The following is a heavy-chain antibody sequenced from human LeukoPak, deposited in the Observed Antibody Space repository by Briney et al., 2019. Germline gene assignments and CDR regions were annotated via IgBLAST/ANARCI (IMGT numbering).Heavy chain of an antibody. CDR1: GFTFSTYS. V-gene: IGHV3-48*01. CDR2: ISGSSSTI. J-gene: IGHJ6*03. Sequence: AGGSLRLSCAASGFTFSTYSMNWVRQAPGKALEWVSYISGSSSTIYYADSVKGRFTISRDNAKNSLYLQMNSLRAEDTAVYYCARVDSYYYYYTDVWGKGATVTVSS. CDR3: ARVDSYYYYYTDV.